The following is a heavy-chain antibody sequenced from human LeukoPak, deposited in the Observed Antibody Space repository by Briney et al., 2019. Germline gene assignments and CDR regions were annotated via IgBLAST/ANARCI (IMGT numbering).Heavy chain of an antibody. J-gene: IGHJ4*02. D-gene: IGHD2-2*01. CDR2: INPSGGAT. Sequence: PGGSLRLSCAGSGFTFSSYAMHWVRQAPGKGLEWVSDINPSGGATYYADSVKGRFTISRDNSKNTLYLQMNSLRAEDTAIYYCAKALSASSYDYWGQGTLVTVSS. V-gene: IGHV3-23*01. CDR1: GFTFSSYA. CDR3: AKALSASSYDY.